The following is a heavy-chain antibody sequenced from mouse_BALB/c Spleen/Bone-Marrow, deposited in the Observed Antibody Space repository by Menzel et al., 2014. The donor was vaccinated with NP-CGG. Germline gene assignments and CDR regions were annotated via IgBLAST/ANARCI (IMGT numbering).Heavy chain of an antibody. CDR3: ARSGGNHDYFDY. D-gene: IGHD2-1*01. CDR1: GDSITSGY. V-gene: IGHV3-8*02. CDR2: ISYSGST. J-gene: IGHJ2*01. Sequence: EVQLQQSGPSLVKPSQTLSLPCSVTGDSITSGYWNWIRKFPGNKLEYMGYISYSGSTYYNPSLKSRMSITRDTSKNXYYLQLNSVTTEDTATYYCARSGGNHDYFDYWGQGTTLTVSS.